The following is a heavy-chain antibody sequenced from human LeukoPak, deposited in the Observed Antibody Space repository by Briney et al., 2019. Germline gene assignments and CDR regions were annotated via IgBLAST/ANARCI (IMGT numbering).Heavy chain of an antibody. CDR1: GGTFSSYA. V-gene: IGHV1-69*04. J-gene: IGHJ3*02. CDR3: ANDYGDYVRAFDI. D-gene: IGHD4-17*01. Sequence: ASVKVSCKASGGTFSSYAISWVRQAPGQGLEWMGRIIPILGIANYAQKFQGRVTITADKSTSTAYMELSSLRSEDTAVYYCANDYGDYVRAFDIWGQGTMVTVSS. CDR2: IIPILGIA.